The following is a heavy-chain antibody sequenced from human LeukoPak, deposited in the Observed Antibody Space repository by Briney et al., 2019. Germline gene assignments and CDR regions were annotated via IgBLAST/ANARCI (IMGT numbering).Heavy chain of an antibody. J-gene: IGHJ4*02. CDR1: GFTFSSYS. D-gene: IGHD3-22*01. CDR2: ISSSSSTI. V-gene: IGHV3-48*02. CDR3: ARGLYDSSGYYYPAFGY. Sequence: PGGSLRLSCAASGFTFSSYSMNWVRQAPGKGLEWVSYISSSSSTIYYADSVKGRFTISRDNAKNSLYLQMNSLRDEDTAVYYCARGLYDSSGYYYPAFGYWGQGTLVTVSS.